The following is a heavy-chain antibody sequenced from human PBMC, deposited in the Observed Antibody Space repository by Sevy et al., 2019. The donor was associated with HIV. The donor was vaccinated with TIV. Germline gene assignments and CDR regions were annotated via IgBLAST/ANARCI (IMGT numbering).Heavy chain of an antibody. J-gene: IGHJ4*02. Sequence: GGSLRLSCAASGFTFSSYGMNWVRQAPGKGLEWVSSISSSSSYIYYADSVKGRFTISRDNAKNSLYLQMNSLRAEDTAVYYCARERLRGVEYWGQGTLVTVSS. CDR2: ISSSSSYI. D-gene: IGHD3-3*01. CDR3: ARERLRGVEY. V-gene: IGHV3-21*01. CDR1: GFTFSSYG.